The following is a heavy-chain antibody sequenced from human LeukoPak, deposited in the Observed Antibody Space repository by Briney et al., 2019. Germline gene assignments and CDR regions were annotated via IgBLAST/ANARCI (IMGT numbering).Heavy chain of an antibody. D-gene: IGHD5-24*01. CDR2: INPNSGGR. V-gene: IGHV1-2*02. Sequence: ASVKVSCKASGYTFTGHFIHWVRQAPGQGLEWMGWINPNSGGRNYEQKFQGRVTMTRDMYTSTVYMELSSLRSEDTAVYYCARDHRGDGYNRGLDYWGQGTLVTVSS. CDR3: ARDHRGDGYNRGLDY. CDR1: GYTFTGHF. J-gene: IGHJ4*02.